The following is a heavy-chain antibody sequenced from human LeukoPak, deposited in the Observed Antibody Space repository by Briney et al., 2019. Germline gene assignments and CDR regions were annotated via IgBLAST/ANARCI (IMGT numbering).Heavy chain of an antibody. D-gene: IGHD5-24*01. CDR2: IYYSGST. CDR1: GGSISSYY. J-gene: IGHJ6*03. CDR3: ARLDGYKPYYYYYMDV. V-gene: IGHV4-59*08. Sequence: SETLSLTCTVSGGSISSYYWSWIRQPPGKGLEWIGYIYYSGSTYYNPSLKSRVTISVDTSKNQFSLKLSSVTAADTAVYYCARLDGYKPYYYYYMDVWGKGTTVTVSS.